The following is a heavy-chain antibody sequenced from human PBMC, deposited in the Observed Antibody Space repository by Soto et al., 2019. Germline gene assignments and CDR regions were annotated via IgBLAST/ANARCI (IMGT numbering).Heavy chain of an antibody. J-gene: IGHJ4*02. D-gene: IGHD2-2*01. V-gene: IGHV3-64D*06. CDR3: VKSVVPTEVQRLLTFAY. CDR1: EFTCSSYA. Sequence: GGSLRLSCSASEFTCSSYAMHCDRQAPGKGLEYVSAISSNAGSTYYADSVKGRFTISRDNSKSTLYLQMSSLRADDTAVYYCVKSVVPTEVQRLLTFAYWGQGTVVTVSS. CDR2: ISSNAGST.